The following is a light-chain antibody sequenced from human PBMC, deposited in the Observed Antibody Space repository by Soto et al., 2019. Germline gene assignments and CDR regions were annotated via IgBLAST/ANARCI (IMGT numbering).Light chain of an antibody. CDR1: QSVSSN. J-gene: IGKJ5*01. V-gene: IGKV3-15*01. CDR2: GAS. CDR3: QQYNNWPLT. Sequence: EIVVTQSPATLSVSPGERATLSCRASQSVSSNLAWYRQKPGQAPRLLIYGASTRATGIPARFSGSGSGTEFTLTISSLQSEDFAVYYCQQYNNWPLTFGQGTRLEIK.